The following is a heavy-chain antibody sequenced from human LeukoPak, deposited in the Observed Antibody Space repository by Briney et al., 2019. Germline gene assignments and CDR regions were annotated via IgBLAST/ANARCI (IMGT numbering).Heavy chain of an antibody. Sequence: GGSLRLSCAASGFTFSSYSMNWVRQAPGKGLEWVSSISSSSSYIYYADSVKGRFTISRDNAKNSLYLQMNSLRAEGTAVYYCASGLSAAIDYFDYWGQGTLVTVSS. J-gene: IGHJ4*02. CDR2: ISSSSSYI. CDR1: GFTFSSYS. V-gene: IGHV3-21*01. CDR3: ASGLSAAIDYFDY. D-gene: IGHD6-13*01.